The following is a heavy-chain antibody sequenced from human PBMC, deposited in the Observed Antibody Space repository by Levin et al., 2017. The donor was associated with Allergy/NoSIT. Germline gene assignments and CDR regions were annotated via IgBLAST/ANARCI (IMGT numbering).Heavy chain of an antibody. D-gene: IGHD3-10*01. Sequence: SETLSLTCAVYGGSFSGYYWSWIRQPPGKGLEWIGEINHSGSTNYNPSLKSRVTISVDTSKNQFSLKLSSVTAADTAVYYCARGRLTYSRYYGSGSYLGADYWGQGTLVTVSS. CDR3: ARGRLTYSRYYGSGSYLGADY. CDR2: INHSGST. V-gene: IGHV4-34*01. CDR1: GGSFSGYY. J-gene: IGHJ4*02.